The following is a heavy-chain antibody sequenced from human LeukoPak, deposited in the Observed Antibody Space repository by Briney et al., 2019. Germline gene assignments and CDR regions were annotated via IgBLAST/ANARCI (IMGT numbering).Heavy chain of an antibody. V-gene: IGHV3-20*04. CDR1: GFTFDDYG. CDR3: ARGARGVSGYYFDY. Sequence: GGSLRPSCAASGFTFDDYGMSWVRQAPGKGLEWVSGINWNGGSTGYANSVKGRFTISRDNAKNSLYLQMNSLRAEDTALYYCARGARGVSGYYFDYWGQGTLVTVSS. D-gene: IGHD3-10*01. CDR2: INWNGGST. J-gene: IGHJ4*02.